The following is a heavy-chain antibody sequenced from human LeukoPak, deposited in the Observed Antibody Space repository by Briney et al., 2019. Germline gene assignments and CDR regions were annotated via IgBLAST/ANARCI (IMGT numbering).Heavy chain of an antibody. CDR3: ARSPFGITIFGVVIQARGNWIDP. J-gene: IGHJ5*02. CDR1: GWSFSGYY. D-gene: IGHD3-3*01. Sequence: SETLSLTCAVYGWSFSGYYWSWIRQPPGKGLEWIGEINHSGSTNYNPSLKSRVTISVDTSKNQFSLKLSSVTAADTAVYYCARSPFGITIFGVVIQARGNWIDPWGQGTLVTVSS. V-gene: IGHV4-34*01. CDR2: INHSGST.